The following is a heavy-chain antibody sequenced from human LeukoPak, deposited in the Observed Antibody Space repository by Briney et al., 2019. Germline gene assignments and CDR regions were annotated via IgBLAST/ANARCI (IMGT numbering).Heavy chain of an antibody. Sequence: SETLSLTCTVSGGSMTNYYWNWIRQPPGKGLEWIGYISASGATNYNPSLMSRVTISVDTSKNQFSLKLSSVTAADTAVYYCSRGLRYYYYYMDVWGKGTTVTVSS. V-gene: IGHV4-4*09. CDR2: ISASGAT. CDR1: GGSMTNYY. CDR3: SRGLRYYYYYMDV. J-gene: IGHJ6*03.